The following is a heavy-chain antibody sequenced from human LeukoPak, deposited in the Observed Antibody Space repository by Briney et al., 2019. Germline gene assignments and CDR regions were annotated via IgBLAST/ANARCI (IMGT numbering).Heavy chain of an antibody. V-gene: IGHV3-30*18. CDR3: AKALTSGWYLDAFNI. CDR1: GFTFSSCG. CDR2: ISYDGSNK. J-gene: IGHJ3*02. Sequence: GSLRLSCAASGFTFSSCGMHWVRQAPGKGLEWVAVISYDGSNKYYADSVKGRFTISRGNSKNTLFLEMNSLRAEDTAVYYCAKALTSGWYLDAFNIWGQGTMVTVSS. D-gene: IGHD6-19*01.